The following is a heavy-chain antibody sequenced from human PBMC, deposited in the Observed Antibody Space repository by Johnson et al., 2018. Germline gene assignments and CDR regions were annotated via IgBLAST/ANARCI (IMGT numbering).Heavy chain of an antibody. D-gene: IGHD1-26*01. Sequence: QVQLVESGGGVVQPGKSLRLSCAAPGITLSFYAMHWVRQAPGKGLEWLALISYDGSEKYYTDSVKGRFTVARDDSKNTLYLQMKSLRHEDTAVYSCAVDYSGTYLGRLDIWGQGTMVTVSS. V-gene: IGHV3-30*03. CDR3: AVDYSGTYLGRLDI. CDR2: ISYDGSEK. J-gene: IGHJ3*02. CDR1: GITLSFYA.